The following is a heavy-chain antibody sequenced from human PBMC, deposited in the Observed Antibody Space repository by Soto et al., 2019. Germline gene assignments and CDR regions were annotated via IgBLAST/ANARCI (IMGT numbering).Heavy chain of an antibody. CDR3: ARVSMVRGVIGLNYYYYGMDV. D-gene: IGHD3-10*01. CDR1: GGTFSSYA. Sequence: QVQLVQSGAEVKKPGSSVKVSCKASGGTFSSYAMHWVRQAPGKGLEWVAVISYDGSNKYYADSVKGRFTISRDNSKNTLYLQMNSLRAEDTAVYYCARVSMVRGVIGLNYYYYGMDVWGQGTTVTVSS. V-gene: IGHV3-30-3*01. CDR2: ISYDGSNK. J-gene: IGHJ6*02.